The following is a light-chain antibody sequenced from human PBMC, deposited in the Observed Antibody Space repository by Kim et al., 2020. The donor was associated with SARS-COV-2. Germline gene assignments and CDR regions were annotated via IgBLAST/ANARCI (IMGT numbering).Light chain of an antibody. CDR3: QQYDSHPYT. CDR2: KAS. CDR1: QSVGSW. Sequence: DIQMTQSPSTLSASVGDRVTITCRASQSVGSWLAWYQQKPGKAPKLLIYKASTLEGGVPSRFSGRGSGTEFTHTINSLQPDDFATYSCQQYDSHPYTFGQGTKLEI. J-gene: IGKJ2*01. V-gene: IGKV1-5*03.